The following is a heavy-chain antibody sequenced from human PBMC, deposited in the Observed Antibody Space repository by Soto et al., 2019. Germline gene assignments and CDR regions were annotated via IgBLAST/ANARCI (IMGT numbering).Heavy chain of an antibody. CDR3: ARVLGYCSGTNCYPDY. D-gene: IGHD2-15*01. CDR1: GCSISRSGYY. Sequence: TLSLTCAVSGCSISRSGYYWSWIRQHPGKGLEWIGYIYYSGSTYYNPSLKSRVIISADTSKNQFSLKLSSVTAADTAVYYCARVLGYCSGTNCYPDYWGQGTLVTVSS. CDR2: IYYSGST. V-gene: IGHV4-31*11. J-gene: IGHJ4*02.